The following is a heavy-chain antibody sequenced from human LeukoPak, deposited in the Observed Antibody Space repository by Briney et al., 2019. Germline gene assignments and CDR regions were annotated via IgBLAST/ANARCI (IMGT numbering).Heavy chain of an antibody. J-gene: IGHJ4*02. CDR2: INPSGGST. V-gene: IGHV1-46*01. CDR1: GYTFTSYY. Sequence: ASLKVSSKASGYTFTSYYMHWVRQAPGQGLEWMGIINPSGGSTSYAQKSQGRVAMTRDTSTSTVYMELSSLRSEDTAVYYCARGPIGYYDFWSGYPDYWGQGTLVTVSS. CDR3: ARGPIGYYDFWSGYPDY. D-gene: IGHD3-3*01.